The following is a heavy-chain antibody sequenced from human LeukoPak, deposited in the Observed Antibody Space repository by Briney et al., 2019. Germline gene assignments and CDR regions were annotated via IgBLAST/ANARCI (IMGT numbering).Heavy chain of an antibody. Sequence: GESLKISCKGSGFDFTIHWIAWVRQMPGKGLEWMGIIYPGDSDTRYSPSFQGQVTISADKSISTAYLQWSSLKASDTAMYYCARRTGYYIFDYWGQGTLVTVSS. J-gene: IGHJ4*02. D-gene: IGHD3/OR15-3a*01. CDR3: ARRTGYYIFDY. CDR2: IYPGDSDT. CDR1: GFDFTIHW. V-gene: IGHV5-51*01.